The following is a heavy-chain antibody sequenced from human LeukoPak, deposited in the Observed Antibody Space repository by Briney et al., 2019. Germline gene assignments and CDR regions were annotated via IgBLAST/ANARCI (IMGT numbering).Heavy chain of an antibody. Sequence: GGSLRLSCAASGFTFSSYSMNWVRQAPGKGLEWVSGISASGGSASYADSVKGRFTISRDNSKNTLYVQMNSLRAEDTAVYYCAKLGLRFLEWSLGTHEENDYWGQGTLVTVSS. CDR3: AKLGLRFLEWSLGTHEENDY. J-gene: IGHJ4*02. D-gene: IGHD3-3*01. CDR2: ISASGGSA. CDR1: GFTFSSYS. V-gene: IGHV3-23*01.